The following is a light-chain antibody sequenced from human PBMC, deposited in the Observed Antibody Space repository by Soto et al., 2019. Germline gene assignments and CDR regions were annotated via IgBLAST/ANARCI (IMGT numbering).Light chain of an antibody. CDR1: QSVSSY. Sequence: EIVLTQYPATLSLSPGERATLSFGASQSVSSYLAWYQQKPGQAPRLLIYDASNRATGVPARFSGSGSGTDFTLTISSLEPEDFAVYYCQQRSDWPPITFGQGTRLEIK. J-gene: IGKJ5*01. CDR3: QQRSDWPPIT. CDR2: DAS. V-gene: IGKV3-11*01.